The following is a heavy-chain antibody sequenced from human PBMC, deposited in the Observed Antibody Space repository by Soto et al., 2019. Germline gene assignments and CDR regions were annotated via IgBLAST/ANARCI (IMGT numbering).Heavy chain of an antibody. CDR3: ARDRMTTVTTFAFDI. CDR1: RFTFSSYA. V-gene: IGHV3-30-3*01. D-gene: IGHD4-17*01. J-gene: IGHJ3*02. Sequence: QVQLVESGGGVVQPGRSLRLSCAASRFTFSSYAMHWVRQAPGKGLEWVAVISYDGSNKYYADSVKGRFTISRDNSKNTLYLQMNSLRAEDTAVYYCARDRMTTVTTFAFDIWGQGTMVTVSS. CDR2: ISYDGSNK.